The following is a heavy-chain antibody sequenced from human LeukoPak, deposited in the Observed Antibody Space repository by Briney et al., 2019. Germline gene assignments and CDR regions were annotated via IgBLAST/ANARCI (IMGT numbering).Heavy chain of an antibody. CDR2: IYYSGST. V-gene: IGHV4-39*07. CDR1: GGSISSSSYY. CDR3: ARSAGYYYYYMDV. Sequence: SETLSLTRTVSGGSISSSSYYWGWIRQPPGKGLEWIGSIYYSGSTYYNPSLKSRVTISVDTSKNQFSLKLSSVTAADTAVYYCARSAGYYYYYMDVWGTGTTVTISS. J-gene: IGHJ6*03.